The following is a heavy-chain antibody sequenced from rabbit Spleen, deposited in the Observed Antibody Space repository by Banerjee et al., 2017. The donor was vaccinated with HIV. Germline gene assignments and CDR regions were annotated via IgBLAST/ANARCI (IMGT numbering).Heavy chain of an antibody. Sequence: QEQLEESGGDLVKPEGSLTLTCTASGVTISTTYWTCSVRQAPGKGLEWIACIDTGSGNTVYASWAKGRLTISKTSSATVTLQMTSLTAADAATYFCARGASGRGWGIGNYFTLWGQGTLVTVS. V-gene: IGHV1S45*01. J-gene: IGHJ4*01. CDR3: ARGASGRGWGIGNYFTL. CDR1: GVTISTTYW. CDR2: IDTGSGNT. D-gene: IGHD4-1*01.